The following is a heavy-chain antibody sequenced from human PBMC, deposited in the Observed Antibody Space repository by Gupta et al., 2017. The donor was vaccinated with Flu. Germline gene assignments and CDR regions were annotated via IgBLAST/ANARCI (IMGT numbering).Heavy chain of an antibody. D-gene: IGHD3-3*01. CDR2: INSDGSST. Sequence: EVQLVESGGGLVQPGGSLRLSCAASGFTFSSNRMHWVRQAPGKGLVWVSRINSDGSSTTYADSVKGRFTISRDNAKNTLYLQMNSLRAEDTAVYYCARVVDDFWGVPDYWGQGTLVTVSS. CDR1: GFTFSSNR. V-gene: IGHV3-74*01. CDR3: ARVVDDFWGVPDY. J-gene: IGHJ4*02.